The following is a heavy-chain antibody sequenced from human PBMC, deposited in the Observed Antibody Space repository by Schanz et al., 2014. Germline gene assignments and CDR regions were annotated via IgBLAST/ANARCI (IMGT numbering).Heavy chain of an antibody. D-gene: IGHD2-21*01. CDR2: ISYDGRNK. J-gene: IGHJ5*02. Sequence: QVQLVESGGGVVQPGRSLRLSCAAYGFTLSSYAMHWVRQAPGKGLEWVAVISYDGRNKYYADSVKGRFTISRDNSKNTLYLQMNSLRAEDTAVYYCARDLEGYDGGGGGFDPWGQGTLVTVSS. V-gene: IGHV3-30-3*01. CDR3: ARDLEGYDGGGGGFDP. CDR1: GFTLSSYA.